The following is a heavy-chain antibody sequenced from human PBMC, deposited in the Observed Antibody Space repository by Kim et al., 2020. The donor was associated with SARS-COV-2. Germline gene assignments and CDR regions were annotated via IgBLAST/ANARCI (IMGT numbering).Heavy chain of an antibody. J-gene: IGHJ4*02. CDR1: GFTFSSYC. V-gene: IGHV3-30*18. Sequence: GGSLRLSCAASGFTFSSYCMHWVRQAPGKGLEWVAVISYDGSNKYYADSVKGRFTIAKDNSKNTLLLQRNSVRAEDTAVYYCAKDGGLPTHDYWGQGTLVTVSS. D-gene: IGHD5-12*01. CDR2: ISYDGSNK. CDR3: AKDGGLPTHDY.